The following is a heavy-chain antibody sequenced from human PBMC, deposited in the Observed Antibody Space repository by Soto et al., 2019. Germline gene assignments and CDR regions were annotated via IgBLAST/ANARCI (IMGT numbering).Heavy chain of an antibody. CDR1: GGTFSSYA. Sequence: QVQLVQSGAEVRQPASSVKVSCKTSGGTFSSYAISWVRQAPGQGLEWMGGIVPIVDTSTYAQKFQGRVTITADESLSTVDMELSSLRSDDTAVYYCVRVVAIPGYPDNWGQGTLVTVSS. J-gene: IGHJ4*02. CDR2: IVPIVDTS. D-gene: IGHD5-12*01. V-gene: IGHV1-69*12. CDR3: VRVVAIPGYPDN.